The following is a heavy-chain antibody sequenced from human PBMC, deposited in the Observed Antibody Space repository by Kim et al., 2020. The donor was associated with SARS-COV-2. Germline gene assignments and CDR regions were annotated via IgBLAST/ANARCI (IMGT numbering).Heavy chain of an antibody. CDR2: IKRDGSER. CDR1: GFTFNNYW. Sequence: GGSLRLSCVDSGFTFNNYWVTWVRQAQGKGLEWVANIKRDGSERYYGDSVKGRFTISRDNAESSVYLQMHSLRSEDTAVYYCGISGIWGQGTLVTVSS. CDR3: GISGI. J-gene: IGHJ4*02. V-gene: IGHV3-7*01.